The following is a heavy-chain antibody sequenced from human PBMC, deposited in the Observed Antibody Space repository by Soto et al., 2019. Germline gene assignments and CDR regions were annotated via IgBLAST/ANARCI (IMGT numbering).Heavy chain of an antibody. J-gene: IGHJ4*02. V-gene: IGHV3-66*04. Sequence: GGSLRLSCAASGFTVSSNFMSWVRQAPGKGLEWVSVIYAGGNTYYEDSVKGRFTISRDNSKNMVYLQMNSLRAEDTAVYYCARPRGHGRLDHWGQGTLVTVSS. CDR3: ARPRGHGRLDH. CDR1: GFTVSSNF. CDR2: IYAGGNT. D-gene: IGHD2-8*01.